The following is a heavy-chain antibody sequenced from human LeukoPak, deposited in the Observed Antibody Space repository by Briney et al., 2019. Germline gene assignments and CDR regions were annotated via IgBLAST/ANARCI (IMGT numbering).Heavy chain of an antibody. CDR2: ISGSGGST. CDR3: AKGYSYATRPFWDY. V-gene: IGHV3-23*01. CDR1: GFTFSSYA. J-gene: IGHJ4*02. Sequence: PGGSLRLSCAASGFTFSSYAMSWVRQAPGKGLEWVSAISGSGGSTYYADSVEGRFTISRDNSKNTLYLQMNSLRAEDTAVYYCAKGYSYATRPFWDYWGQGTLVTVSS. D-gene: IGHD5-18*01.